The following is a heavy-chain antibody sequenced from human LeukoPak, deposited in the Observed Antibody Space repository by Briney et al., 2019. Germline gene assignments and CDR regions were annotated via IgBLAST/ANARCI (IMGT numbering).Heavy chain of an antibody. V-gene: IGHV1-2*02. Sequence: ASVNVSCKASGYTFTAYYMHWVRPAPGQGLEWMGWINPNSGGTNYAQKFQGRVTMTRDTSISTAYMELSRLRSDDTAMYYCAREGDYDGFDYWGQGSLVTVSS. CDR3: AREGDYDGFDY. D-gene: IGHD4-23*01. CDR2: INPNSGGT. J-gene: IGHJ4*02. CDR1: GYTFTAYY.